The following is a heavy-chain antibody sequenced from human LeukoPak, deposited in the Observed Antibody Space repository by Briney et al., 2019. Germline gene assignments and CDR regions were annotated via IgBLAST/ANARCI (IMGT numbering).Heavy chain of an antibody. CDR3: VNAGLCGGVCYSQ. D-gene: IGHD2-21*02. V-gene: IGHV3-64D*06. CDR1: GFTPSIYA. Sequence: GGALRHSSSPPGFTPSIYAMHWGRQAPGKGLEYVSAISSNGGSTYYTDTVKGRYTISRDNSQNTLYIQISSLRAQDTPLYNSVNAGLCGGVCYSQWVQGTLVTVCS. CDR2: ISSNGGST. J-gene: IGHJ4*02.